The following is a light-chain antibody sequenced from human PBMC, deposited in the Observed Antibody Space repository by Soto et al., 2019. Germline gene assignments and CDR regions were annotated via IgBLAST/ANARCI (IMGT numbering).Light chain of an antibody. Sequence: DIQVTQSPSTLSASVGDRVTITCRASQSISSWLAWYQQKPGKAPKLLIYKASSLESGVPSRFSGSGSGTVFTRIISSLHPDDFATYYCQQYNSYVTFGGGTKVEIK. CDR3: QQYNSYVT. V-gene: IGKV1-5*03. CDR1: QSISSW. J-gene: IGKJ4*01. CDR2: KAS.